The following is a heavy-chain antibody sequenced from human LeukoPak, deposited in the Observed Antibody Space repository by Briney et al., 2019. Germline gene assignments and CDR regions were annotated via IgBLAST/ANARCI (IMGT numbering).Heavy chain of an antibody. Sequence: ASVKVSCKASGYTFTSYDINWVRQATGQGLEWMGWMNPNSGHTGYAQKFQGRVTMTRNTSISTAYMELSSLRSEDTAVYYCAAGRLNYGDYVGVDAFDIWGQGTMVTVSS. CDR3: AAGRLNYGDYVGVDAFDI. J-gene: IGHJ3*02. CDR2: MNPNSGHT. V-gene: IGHV1-8*01. D-gene: IGHD4-17*01. CDR1: GYTFTSYD.